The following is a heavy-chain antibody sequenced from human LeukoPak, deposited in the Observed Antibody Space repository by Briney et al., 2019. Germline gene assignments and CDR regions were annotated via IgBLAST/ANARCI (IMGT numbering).Heavy chain of an antibody. V-gene: IGHV3-30-3*01. CDR2: ISYDGSNK. CDR1: GFTFSSYA. Sequence: GRSLRLSCAASGFTFSSYAMPWVRQAPGKGLEWVAVISYDGSNKYYADSVKGRFTISRDNSKNTLYLQMNSLRAEDTAVYYCARDWAAAGFDYWGQGTLVTVSS. J-gene: IGHJ4*02. CDR3: ARDWAAAGFDY. D-gene: IGHD6-13*01.